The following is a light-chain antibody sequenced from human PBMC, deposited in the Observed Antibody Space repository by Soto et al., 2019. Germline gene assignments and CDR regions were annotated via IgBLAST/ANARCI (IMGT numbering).Light chain of an antibody. J-gene: IGKJ1*01. CDR1: QTISNW. CDR3: QQSYTTLRT. V-gene: IGKV1-39*01. Sequence: DIQMTQSPSTLSASIGDRVTITCRASQTISNWLAWYQQKPGKAPNLLIYDATNLQSGVPSRFSGSGSGTDFTLTISSLQPEDFATYYCQQSYTTLRTFGQGTKVDIK. CDR2: DAT.